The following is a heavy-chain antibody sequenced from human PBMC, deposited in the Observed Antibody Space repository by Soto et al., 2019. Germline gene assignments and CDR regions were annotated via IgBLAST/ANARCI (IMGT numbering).Heavy chain of an antibody. CDR1: GFTFTSSA. CDR2: IVVGSGNT. CDR3: AAEGAREQWLVRMDV. D-gene: IGHD6-19*01. V-gene: IGHV1-58*01. Sequence: SVKVSCKXSGFTFTSSAVQWVRQARGQRLEWIGWIVVGSGNTNYAQKFQERVTITRDMSTSTAYMELSSLRSEDTAVYYCAAEGAREQWLVRMDVWGQGTTVTVSS. J-gene: IGHJ6*02.